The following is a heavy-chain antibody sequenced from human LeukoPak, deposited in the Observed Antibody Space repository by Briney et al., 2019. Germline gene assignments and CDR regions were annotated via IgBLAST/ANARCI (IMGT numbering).Heavy chain of an antibody. CDR1: GYTFTGYY. Sequence: GASVKVSCKASGYTFTGYYMHWVRQAPGQGLEWMGWINPNSGGTNYAQKFQGRVTMTRDTSISTAYMELSRLRSDDTAVYYCARDLVAAWDAFDIWGQGTMVTVSS. CDR3: ARDLVAAWDAFDI. CDR2: INPNSGGT. V-gene: IGHV1-2*02. J-gene: IGHJ3*02. D-gene: IGHD6-13*01.